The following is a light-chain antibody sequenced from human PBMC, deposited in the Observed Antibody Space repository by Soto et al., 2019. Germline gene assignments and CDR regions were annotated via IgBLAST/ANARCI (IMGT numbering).Light chain of an antibody. CDR2: DAS. CDR1: QSVSNNY. V-gene: IGKV3D-20*01. Sequence: EIVLTQSPGTLSLSPGERATLSCGASQSVSNNYLAWYQQKPGLAPRLLIYDASYRANGIPDRVSGSGSGTDFTLTINRVEPEDFAVCFCQQYAGSPRTFGQGTKVDIK. CDR3: QQYAGSPRT. J-gene: IGKJ1*01.